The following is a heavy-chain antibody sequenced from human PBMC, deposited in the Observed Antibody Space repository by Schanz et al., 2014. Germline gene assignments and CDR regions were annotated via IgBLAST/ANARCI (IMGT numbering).Heavy chain of an antibody. J-gene: IGHJ5*02. Sequence: QVQLQQWGAGLLKPSETLSLTCGVYGGSISGYYWSWIRQPPGKGLEWIGEIHHSGTTNYNPSLKTRVTISVDTSKKQLSLKVSSVTAADTAVYYCARSMLRGVIRRRGWLDPWGQGTLVTVSS. CDR3: ARSMLRGVIRRRGWLDP. CDR2: IHHSGTT. V-gene: IGHV4-34*01. CDR1: GGSISGYY. D-gene: IGHD3-10*01.